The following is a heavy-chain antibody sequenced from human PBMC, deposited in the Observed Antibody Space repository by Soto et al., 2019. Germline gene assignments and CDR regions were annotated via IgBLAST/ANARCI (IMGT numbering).Heavy chain of an antibody. CDR1: GFSLSTSGVG. D-gene: IGHD6-13*01. V-gene: IGHV2-5*02. Sequence: QITLKESGPPLVKPTQTLTLTCTFSGFSLSTSGVGVGWIRQPPGKALEWLALIYWDDDKRYSPSLKSRLTITKDTSKNQVVLTMTNTDPVDTATYYCAHRSIAAAGDYWGQGTLVTVSS. CDR3: AHRSIAAAGDY. J-gene: IGHJ4*02. CDR2: IYWDDDK.